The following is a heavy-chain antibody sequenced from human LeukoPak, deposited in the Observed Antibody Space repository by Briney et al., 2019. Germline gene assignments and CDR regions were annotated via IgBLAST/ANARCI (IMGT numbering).Heavy chain of an antibody. V-gene: IGHV3-74*01. D-gene: IGHD4-11*01. Sequence: GGSLRLSCAASGFTFSSYWMHWVRQAPGKGLVWVSRINSDGSSTNYADSVKGRFTISRDNAKNTLYLQMKSLRAEDTAVYYCSREFRSYSTYVNWFDPWGQGTLVTVSS. CDR3: SREFRSYSTYVNWFDP. CDR1: GFTFSSYW. J-gene: IGHJ5*02. CDR2: INSDGSST.